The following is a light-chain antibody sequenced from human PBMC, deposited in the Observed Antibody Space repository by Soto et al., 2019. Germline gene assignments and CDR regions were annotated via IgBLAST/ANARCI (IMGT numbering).Light chain of an antibody. J-gene: IGKJ2*01. CDR3: QQYNEFQYT. Sequence: DIQMTQSPSSLSASVGDRVTITCRASQTISSRLAWYQQKPGQAPKLLIYKATNLQTGVASRFSGSGSGTEFCLTISSLQPDDFAVYYCQQYNEFQYTFGQGTRLDI. CDR1: QTISSR. V-gene: IGKV1-5*03. CDR2: KAT.